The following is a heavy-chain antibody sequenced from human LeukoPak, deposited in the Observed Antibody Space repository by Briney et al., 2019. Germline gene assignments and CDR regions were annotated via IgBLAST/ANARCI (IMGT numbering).Heavy chain of an antibody. CDR2: INPNSGGT. D-gene: IGHD3-3*01. Sequence: ASVKVSCKASGYTFTGYYMHWVRQAPGQGLEWMGWINPNSGGTNYAQKFQGRVTMTRDTSISTAYMELSRLRSDDTAVYYCARDLSYDFWSGYGPLMLVLWGKGTTVTVSS. CDR3: ARDLSYDFWSGYGPLMLVL. CDR1: GYTFTGYY. V-gene: IGHV1-2*02. J-gene: IGHJ6*04.